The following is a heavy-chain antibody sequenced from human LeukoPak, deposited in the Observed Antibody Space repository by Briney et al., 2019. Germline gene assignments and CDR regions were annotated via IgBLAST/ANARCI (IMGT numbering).Heavy chain of an antibody. D-gene: IGHD2-15*01. Sequence: PGGSLRLSCAASGFTFSTYEMSWVRQAPGAGLEWVSYISSSGGTIYYADSVKGRFTISRDSAKNSLYLQMNSLRDEDAAVYYCARGAPLVVITTAAFDIWGQGTMVTVSS. CDR1: GFTFSTYE. J-gene: IGHJ3*02. CDR3: ARGAPLVVITTAAFDI. CDR2: ISSSGGTI. V-gene: IGHV3-48*03.